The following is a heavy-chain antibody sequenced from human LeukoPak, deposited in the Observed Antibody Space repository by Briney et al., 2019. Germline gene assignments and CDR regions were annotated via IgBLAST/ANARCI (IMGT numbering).Heavy chain of an antibody. Sequence: PGGSLRLSCAASGFTFSSYAMHWVRQAPGKGLEWVAVISYDGSSKYYADSVKGRFTISRDNSKNTLYLQMNSLRAEDTAVYYCAKSHLYSSSWKRPLDYWGQGTLVTVSS. D-gene: IGHD6-13*01. J-gene: IGHJ4*02. V-gene: IGHV3-30-3*01. CDR1: GFTFSSYA. CDR3: AKSHLYSSSWKRPLDY. CDR2: ISYDGSSK.